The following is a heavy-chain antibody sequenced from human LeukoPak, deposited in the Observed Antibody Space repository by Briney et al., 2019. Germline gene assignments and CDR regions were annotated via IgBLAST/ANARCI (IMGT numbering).Heavy chain of an antibody. J-gene: IGHJ3*02. CDR3: ARVDSSGWYGTRAFDI. Sequence: AGGSLRLSCAASGFTFSSYAMSWVRQAPGKGLEWVSAISGSGGSTYYADSVKGRFTISRDNSKNTLYLQMNSLRAEDTAVYYCARVDSSGWYGTRAFDIWGQGTMVTVSS. CDR2: ISGSGGST. D-gene: IGHD6-19*01. CDR1: GFTFSSYA. V-gene: IGHV3-23*01.